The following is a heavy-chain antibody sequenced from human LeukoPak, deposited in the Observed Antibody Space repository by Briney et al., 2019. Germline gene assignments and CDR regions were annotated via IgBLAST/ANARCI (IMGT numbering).Heavy chain of an antibody. V-gene: IGHV1-18*01. CDR2: ISAYNGNT. J-gene: IGHJ4*02. D-gene: IGHD2-2*01. CDR3: ARDGDIVVVPAAKGGRGVMLY. Sequence: GASVKVSCKASGYTFTSYGISWVRQAPGQGLEWMGWISAYNGNTNYAQKLQGRVTMTTDTSTSTAYMELRSLRSDDTAVYYCARDGDIVVVPAAKGGRGVMLYWGQGTLVTVSS. CDR1: GYTFTSYG.